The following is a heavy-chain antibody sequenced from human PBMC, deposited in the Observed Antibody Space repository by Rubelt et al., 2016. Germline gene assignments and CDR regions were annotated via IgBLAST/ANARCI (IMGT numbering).Heavy chain of an antibody. CDR2: INHSGST. CDR1: GGSFSGYY. D-gene: IGHD6-13*01. CDR3: ARGLAGAAAAPRRLWFDP. V-gene: IGHV4-34*01. Sequence: QVQLQQWGAGLLKPSETLSLTCAVYGGSFSGYYWSWIRQPPGKGLEWIGEINHSGSTNYNPSFKSRVTIPVDPSTNHSSLKLSSVTAAATAVYYCARGLAGAAAAPRRLWFDPWGQGTLVTVSS. J-gene: IGHJ5*02.